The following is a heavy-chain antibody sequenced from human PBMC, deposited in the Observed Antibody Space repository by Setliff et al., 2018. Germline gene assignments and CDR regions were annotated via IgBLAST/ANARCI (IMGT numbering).Heavy chain of an antibody. D-gene: IGHD3-9*01. J-gene: IGHJ6*02. Sequence: PGGSLRLSCAASRFTFSNYAMSWVRQAPGKGLEWVSAISGSGDSTYYADSVKGRFTISRDNSKNTLYLQLNSLRAEDTAVYYCAKHGAYNDFLTGYNFYYDMDVWGQGTTVTVSS. CDR3: AKHGAYNDFLTGYNFYYDMDV. CDR2: ISGSGDST. V-gene: IGHV3-23*01. CDR1: RFTFSNYA.